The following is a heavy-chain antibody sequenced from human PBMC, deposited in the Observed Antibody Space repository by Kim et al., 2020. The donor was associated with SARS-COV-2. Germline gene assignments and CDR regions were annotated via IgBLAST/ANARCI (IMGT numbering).Heavy chain of an antibody. CDR2: IKQDGSEK. D-gene: IGHD3-9*01. J-gene: IGHJ4*02. Sequence: GGSLRLSCAASGFTFSSYWMSWVRQAPGKGLEWVANIKQDGSEKYYVDSVKGRFTISRDNAKNSLYLQMNSLRAEDTAVYYCARGGEPGYYDILTGYYLFGVAPRSIGSWTDYWGQGTLVTVSS. V-gene: IGHV3-7*04. CDR1: GFTFSSYW. CDR3: ARGGEPGYYDILTGYYLFGVAPRSIGSWTDY.